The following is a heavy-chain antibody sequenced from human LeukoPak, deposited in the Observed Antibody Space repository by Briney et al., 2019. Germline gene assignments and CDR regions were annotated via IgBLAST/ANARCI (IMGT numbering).Heavy chain of an antibody. CDR1: GFTFSSHS. CDR2: ISSSNSYI. V-gene: IGHV3-21*01. D-gene: IGHD5-18*01. J-gene: IGHJ4*02. CDR3: ARGDSYGTYFDY. Sequence: EGSLRLSCAASGFTFSSHSMNWVRQAPGKGLEWVSSISSSNSYIYYADSVKGRFTISRDNAKNSLYLQMNSLRAEDTAVYYCARGDSYGTYFDYWGQGTLVTVSS.